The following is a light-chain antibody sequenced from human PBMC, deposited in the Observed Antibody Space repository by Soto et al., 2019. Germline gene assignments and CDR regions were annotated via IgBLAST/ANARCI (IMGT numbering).Light chain of an antibody. CDR3: QQYGNSIT. V-gene: IGKV3-20*01. CDR2: GTY. CDR1: QSVRSSY. Sequence: EIVLPQSPGIVSLSPGERATLSCRASQSVRSSYLAWYQQKFGQAPRLLIYGTYIRAAGIPDRFSGSGSGTDFTLTISRLEPEDFALYYCQQYGNSITFGGGTKVEIK. J-gene: IGKJ4*01.